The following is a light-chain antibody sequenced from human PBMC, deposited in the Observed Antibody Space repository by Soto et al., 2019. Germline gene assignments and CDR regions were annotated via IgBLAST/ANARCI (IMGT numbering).Light chain of an antibody. CDR1: QSVSSNY. Sequence: EIVLTQSPGTLSLSPGERATLSCRASQSVSSNYLTWYQHKPGQAPRLLIYATSTRATGVPDRFSGSGSGTDFTLTISRLEPEDFAVYYCQQYGGSPPFTFGPGTKVDFQ. CDR2: ATS. CDR3: QQYGGSPPFT. J-gene: IGKJ3*01. V-gene: IGKV3-20*01.